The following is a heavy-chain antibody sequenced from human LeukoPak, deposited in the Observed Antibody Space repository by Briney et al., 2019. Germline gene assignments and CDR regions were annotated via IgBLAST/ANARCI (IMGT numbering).Heavy chain of an antibody. Sequence: PGGSLRLSCAASGFTFSSYDMHWVRQATGKGLEWVSAIGTAGDTYYPGSVKGRFTISRENAKNSLYLQMNSLRAGDTAVYYCARDTLWFGELLSFEYWGQGTLVTVSS. D-gene: IGHD3-10*01. J-gene: IGHJ4*02. CDR1: GFTFSSYD. CDR2: IGTAGDT. CDR3: ARDTLWFGELLSFEY. V-gene: IGHV3-13*01.